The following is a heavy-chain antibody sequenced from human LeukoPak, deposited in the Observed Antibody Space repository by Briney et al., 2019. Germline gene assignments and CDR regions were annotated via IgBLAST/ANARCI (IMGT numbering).Heavy chain of an antibody. CDR1: GGSFSGYY. Sequence: SETLSLTCAVYGGSFSGYYWSWTRQPPGKGLEWIGEINHSGSTNYNPSLKSRVTISVDTSKNQFSLKLSSVTAADTAVYYCARVYGSSSSRYYFDYWGQGTLVTVSS. CDR2: INHSGST. V-gene: IGHV4-34*01. D-gene: IGHD6-6*01. J-gene: IGHJ4*02. CDR3: ARVYGSSSSRYYFDY.